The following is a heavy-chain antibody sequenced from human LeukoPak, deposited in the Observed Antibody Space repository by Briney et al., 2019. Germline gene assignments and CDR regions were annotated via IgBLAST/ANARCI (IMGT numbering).Heavy chain of an antibody. CDR2: ISGSGGST. V-gene: IGHV3-23*01. Sequence: GSLRLSCAASGFTFSSYAMSWVRQAPGKGLEWVSAISGSGGSTYYADSVKGRFTISRDNSKNTLYLQMNSLRAEDTAIYYCVRVKGGWLGEKTYDYLGQGTLVTVSP. CDR1: GFTFSSYA. J-gene: IGHJ4*02. CDR3: VRVKGGWLGEKTYDY. D-gene: IGHD5-24*01.